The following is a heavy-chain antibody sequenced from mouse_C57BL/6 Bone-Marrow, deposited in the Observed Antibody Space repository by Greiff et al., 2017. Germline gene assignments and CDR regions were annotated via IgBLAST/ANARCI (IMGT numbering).Heavy chain of an antibody. CDR1: GYSITSGYY. CDR2: ISYDGSN. J-gene: IGHJ1*03. Sequence: ESGPGLVKPSQSLSLTCSVTGYSITSGYYWNWIRQFPGNKLEWMGYISYDGSNNYNPSLKNRISITRDTSKNQFFLKLNSVTTEDTATYYCARGGGYYYGSGYFDVWGTGTTVTVSS. V-gene: IGHV3-6*01. CDR3: ARGGGYYYGSGYFDV. D-gene: IGHD1-1*01.